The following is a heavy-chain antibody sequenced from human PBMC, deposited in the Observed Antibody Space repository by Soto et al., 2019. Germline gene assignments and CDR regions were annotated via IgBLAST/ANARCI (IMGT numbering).Heavy chain of an antibody. J-gene: IGHJ5*02. CDR3: ARGIPGYCGGATCYSGWFDP. D-gene: IGHD2-15*01. Sequence: SETLSLTCTVSGGSITNYYWSWIRQPPGKGLEWIGYIYYSGSTNYNPSLKSRVTISVDTSKNQFSLKLSSVTAADTAVYYCARGIPGYCGGATCYSGWFDPWGQGTLVTVSS. V-gene: IGHV4-59*01. CDR1: GGSITNYY. CDR2: IYYSGST.